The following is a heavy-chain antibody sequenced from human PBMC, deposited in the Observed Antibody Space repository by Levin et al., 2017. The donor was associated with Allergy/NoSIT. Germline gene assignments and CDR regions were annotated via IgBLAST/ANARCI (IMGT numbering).Heavy chain of an antibody. D-gene: IGHD5-12*01. CDR3: TTLGRIWEQAVSGFYYSYMDL. CDR2: IKSKVDGGTT. V-gene: IGHV3-15*01. Sequence: GGSLRLSCAASGFTFNNAWINWVRQAPGKGLEWVGRIKSKVDGGTTDYSAPVKGRFTIPRDDSKNTLYLQLNSLKTGDTGVYYCTTLGRIWEQAVSGFYYSYMDLWGKGTTVTVSS. CDR1: GFTFNNAW. J-gene: IGHJ6*04.